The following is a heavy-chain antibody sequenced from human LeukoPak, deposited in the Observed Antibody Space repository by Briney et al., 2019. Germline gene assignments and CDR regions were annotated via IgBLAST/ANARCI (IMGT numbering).Heavy chain of an antibody. Sequence: SETLSLTCTVSGVSISSSNSYWGWIRQPPGKGLEWIGYIYYSGSTNYNPSLKSRVTISVDMSKNQFSLKLTSVTAADTAVYYCASRRGIHFDYWGQGTLVTVSS. J-gene: IGHJ4*02. V-gene: IGHV4-61*05. CDR2: IYYSGST. CDR3: ASRRGIHFDY. CDR1: GVSISSSNSY. D-gene: IGHD3-16*01.